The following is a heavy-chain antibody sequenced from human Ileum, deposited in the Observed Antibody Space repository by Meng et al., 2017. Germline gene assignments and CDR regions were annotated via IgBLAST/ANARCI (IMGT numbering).Heavy chain of an antibody. J-gene: IGHJ4*02. CDR2: LSHGGTT. CDR1: GFSITSSGYS. D-gene: IGHD1-14*01. CDR3: ARDIGGTPADY. V-gene: IGHV4-39*07. Sequence: QLERQDSGPGLLRPSETLSLTCAVSGFSITSSGYSWGWIRQPPGKGLEWIGSLSHGGTTFYNPSLNSRVTISRDTSKNQFSLKVTSVTAADTAVYYCARDIGGTPADYWGQGTLVTVSS.